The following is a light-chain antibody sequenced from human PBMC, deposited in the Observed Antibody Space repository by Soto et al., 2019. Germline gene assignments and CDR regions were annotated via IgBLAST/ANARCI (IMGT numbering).Light chain of an antibody. V-gene: IGLV2-14*01. CDR3: SSYTTSNTRQIV. CDR1: SSDVGGYNY. Sequence: QSALTQPASVSGSPGQSITISCTGTSSDVGGYNYVSWYQQHPGKAPKFMIYDVSNRPSGVSNRFSGSKSGNTASLTISGLQAEDDDDYYCSSYTTSNTRQIVFGTGTKLTVL. J-gene: IGLJ1*01. CDR2: DVS.